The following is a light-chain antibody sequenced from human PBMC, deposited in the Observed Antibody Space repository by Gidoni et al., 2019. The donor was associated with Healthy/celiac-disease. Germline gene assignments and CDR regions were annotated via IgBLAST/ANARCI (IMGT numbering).Light chain of an antibody. J-gene: IGKJ3*01. Sequence: DIVMTQSPDSLAVSLGERDTINCKSSQSVLYRSNNKNYLDWYQQKPGQPPKLLIYWASTRESVVPDLFSGRGSGTDFTLTISSLQAEDLSVYYCQQYSSTPFTFGPGTKVDIK. CDR3: QQYSSTPFT. V-gene: IGKV4-1*01. CDR2: WAS. CDR1: QSVLYRSNNKNY.